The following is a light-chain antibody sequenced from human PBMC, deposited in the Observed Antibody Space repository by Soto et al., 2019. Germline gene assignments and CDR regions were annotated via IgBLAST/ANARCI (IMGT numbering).Light chain of an antibody. CDR2: GGS. CDR1: QSVSSSY. V-gene: IGKV3-20*01. Sequence: EIGLTQSPGTLSLSPGERATLSCRARQSVSSSYLAWYQQKPGQAPRLLIYGGSSRATGIPDRFSGSGSGTDVTLTISRLEPEDFAVYYCQQYGSSPPWTVGQGTKVEIK. CDR3: QQYGSSPPWT. J-gene: IGKJ1*01.